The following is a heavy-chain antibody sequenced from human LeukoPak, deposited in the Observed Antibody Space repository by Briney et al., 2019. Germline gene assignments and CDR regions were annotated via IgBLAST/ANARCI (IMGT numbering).Heavy chain of an antibody. CDR3: ARDGPIPY. V-gene: IGHV3-21*01. J-gene: IGHJ4*02. CDR1: GFTFSNYD. Sequence: PGGSLRLSCAASGFTFSNYDMNWVRQAPGKGLEWVSSISSSSSYIYHADSVKGRFTISRDNAKNSLYLQMNSLRAEDTAVYYCARDGPIPYWGQGTLVTVSS. CDR2: ISSSSSYI.